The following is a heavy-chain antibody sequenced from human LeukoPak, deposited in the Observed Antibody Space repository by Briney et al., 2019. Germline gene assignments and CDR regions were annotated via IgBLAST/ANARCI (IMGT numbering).Heavy chain of an antibody. V-gene: IGHV3-23*01. CDR1: GFTFSTDD. J-gene: IGHJ4*02. D-gene: IGHD7-27*01. CDR3: AQGSWGDD. Sequence: GALGLSCAASGFTFSTDDMPWVRQAPGKGLEWVSTITGGGDNTYYADSVKGRFTISRDNSKNTVYLQMNSLRAEDTAVYYCAQGSWGDDWGQGTLVTVSS. CDR2: ITGGGDNT.